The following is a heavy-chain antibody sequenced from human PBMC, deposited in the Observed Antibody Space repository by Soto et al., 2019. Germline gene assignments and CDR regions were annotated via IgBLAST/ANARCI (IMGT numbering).Heavy chain of an antibody. D-gene: IGHD6-25*01. CDR3: SSHLLAAPAAAAIGY. CDR2: IRSKAYSYAT. V-gene: IGHV3-73*02. Sequence: EVQLVESGGGLVQPGGSLKLSCATSGFTFSGSDIHWVRQASGKGLEWVGRIRSKAYSYATVYAASVKGRFTISRDDSTHMAYLHTNSSRDEETTVYYCSSHLLAAPAAAAIGYRDQRSLVSVYS. J-gene: IGHJ4*02. CDR1: GFTFSGSD.